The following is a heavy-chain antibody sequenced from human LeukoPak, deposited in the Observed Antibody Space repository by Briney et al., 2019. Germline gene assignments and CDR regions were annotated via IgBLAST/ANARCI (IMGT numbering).Heavy chain of an antibody. D-gene: IGHD1-26*01. CDR3: ARFKGGTGFDY. Sequence: PSETLSLTCAVSGGSITTTGFDWAWIRQPPGQGFEWIATISSSGKAYYYPSLMSRVTISVDTSKNQFSLDATSVTAADTGLFYCARFKGGTGFDYWGRGILVIVS. CDR2: ISSSGKA. J-gene: IGHJ4*02. V-gene: IGHV4-39*01. CDR1: GGSITTTGFD.